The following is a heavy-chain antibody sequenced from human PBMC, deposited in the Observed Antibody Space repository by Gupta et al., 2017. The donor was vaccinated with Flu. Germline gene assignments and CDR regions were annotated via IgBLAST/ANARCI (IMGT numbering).Heavy chain of an antibody. D-gene: IGHD2-2*01. Sequence: QVQLVESGGAVVQPGRSRRLSCEASGFTFSDYGMHWVRQAPGKGLEWVAVIWPDGSNRYYVDSVKGRVTIARDNSQNKLFIQMKSLRDEDKAVYYCARVNPYCTSRRCDMAAVGKMHREAFDIWGQGTMVTVSS. CDR3: ARVNPYCTSRRCDMAAVGKMHREAFDI. J-gene: IGHJ3*02. CDR1: GFTFSDYG. V-gene: IGHV3-33*01. CDR2: IWPDGSNR.